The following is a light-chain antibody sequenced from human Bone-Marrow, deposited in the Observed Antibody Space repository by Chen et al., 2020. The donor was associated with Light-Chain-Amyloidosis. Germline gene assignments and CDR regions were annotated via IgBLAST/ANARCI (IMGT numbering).Light chain of an antibody. V-gene: IGLV2-14*01. CDR2: EVT. Sequence: QSALTQPASVSGSPRQSITISSTGTSSDVGGENHVAWYQQHPDKAPKLMIYEVTNRPSWVPDRFSGSKSDNTASLTISGLQTEDEADYFCSSYTITNTLVFGSGTRVTVL. CDR3: SSYTITNTLV. J-gene: IGLJ1*01. CDR1: SSDVGGENH.